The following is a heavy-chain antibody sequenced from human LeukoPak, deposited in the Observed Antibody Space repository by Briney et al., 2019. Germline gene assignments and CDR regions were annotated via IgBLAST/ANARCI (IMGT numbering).Heavy chain of an antibody. D-gene: IGHD2-21*01. Sequence: GRSLRLSCAASGFTFADYAMHWVRQAPGKGLEWVSGISWNSDRIDYADSVKGRFTISRDNAKNSLYLQMNSLRAEDTAVYYCARQRGDCYDYWGQGTLVTVSS. CDR3: ARQRGDCYDY. CDR1: GFTFADYA. CDR2: ISWNSDRI. J-gene: IGHJ4*02. V-gene: IGHV3-9*01.